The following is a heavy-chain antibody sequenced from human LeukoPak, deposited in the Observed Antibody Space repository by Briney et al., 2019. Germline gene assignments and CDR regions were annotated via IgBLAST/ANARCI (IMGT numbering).Heavy chain of an antibody. D-gene: IGHD2-15*01. V-gene: IGHV3-53*01. J-gene: IGHJ4*02. Sequence: PGGSLRLSCAGSGFTFSDYYMNWIRQAPGKGLEWVSVIYSGGSTYYADSVKGRFTISRDNSKNTLYLQMNSLRAEDTAVYYCASEDSPANDYWGQGTLVTVSS. CDR1: GFTFSDYY. CDR2: IYSGGST. CDR3: ASEDSPANDY.